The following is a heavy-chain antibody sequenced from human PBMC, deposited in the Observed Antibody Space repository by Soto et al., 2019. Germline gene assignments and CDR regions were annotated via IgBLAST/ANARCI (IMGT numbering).Heavy chain of an antibody. CDR2: INAGNGNT. D-gene: IGHD3-9*01. V-gene: IGHV1-3*01. Sequence: ASVKVSCKASGYTFTSYAMHWVRQAPGQRLEWMGWINAGNGNTKYSQKFQGRVTITRDTSASTAYMELSSLRSEDTAVYYCAREDYDILTGYSVYYYYYGMDVWGQGTTVTV. CDR3: AREDYDILTGYSVYYYYYGMDV. CDR1: GYTFTSYA. J-gene: IGHJ6*02.